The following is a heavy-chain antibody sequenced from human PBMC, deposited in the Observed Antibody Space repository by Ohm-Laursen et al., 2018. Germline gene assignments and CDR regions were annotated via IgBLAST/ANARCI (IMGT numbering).Heavy chain of an antibody. V-gene: IGHV3-9*01. D-gene: IGHD3-16*01. Sequence: SLRLSCAAFGFTFDDYAMHWVRQAPGKGLEWVSGIFRNSGNIDYAASVKGRFTISRDNAKNSLYLQMNSLRPEDTAMYYCAGGMMKFFDLWGRGTLVTVSS. J-gene: IGHJ2*01. CDR1: GFTFDDYA. CDR3: AGGMMKFFDL. CDR2: IFRNSGNI.